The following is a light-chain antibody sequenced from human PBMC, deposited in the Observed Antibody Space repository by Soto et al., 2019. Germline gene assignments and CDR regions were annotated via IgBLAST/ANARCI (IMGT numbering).Light chain of an antibody. Sequence: DVQMTQSPSDLAASVGDRFTVTCRASQPISRYLNWYQQKPGKAPKLLIYEASTLQSGVPSRFSGSGSGTDFTLTISSLQPEDFATYSCQQSYSYPWTFGQGTQVDIK. J-gene: IGKJ1*01. CDR1: QPISRY. V-gene: IGKV1-39*01. CDR2: EAS. CDR3: QQSYSYPWT.